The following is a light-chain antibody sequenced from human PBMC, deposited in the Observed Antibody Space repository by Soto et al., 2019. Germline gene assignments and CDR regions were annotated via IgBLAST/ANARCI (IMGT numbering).Light chain of an antibody. Sequence: QSVLTQPPSASGTPGQRVTISCSGSSSNIGRNSVNWYQHVPGTAPKLLLYSDNQRPSGVPDRFSGSRSGASVSLAISGLHSEDEADYYCGAWDDSLNGVLFGGGTKLTVL. CDR2: SDN. CDR3: GAWDDSLNGVL. J-gene: IGLJ2*01. V-gene: IGLV1-44*01. CDR1: SSNIGRNS.